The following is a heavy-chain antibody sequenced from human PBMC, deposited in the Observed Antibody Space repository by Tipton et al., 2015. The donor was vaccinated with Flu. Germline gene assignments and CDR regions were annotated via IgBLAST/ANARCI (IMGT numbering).Heavy chain of an antibody. J-gene: IGHJ4*02. Sequence: SLRLSCAASGFTFSTFWMSWVRQAPGKGLEWVANINQDGSEKYYVGSVKGRFTISRDKAKNSLYLQMNSLRAEDTAVYYCAREEGHYYDTSGFFDYWGQGTLVTVSS. CDR2: INQDGSEK. V-gene: IGHV3-7*01. CDR1: GFTFSTFW. D-gene: IGHD3-22*01. CDR3: AREEGHYYDTSGFFDY.